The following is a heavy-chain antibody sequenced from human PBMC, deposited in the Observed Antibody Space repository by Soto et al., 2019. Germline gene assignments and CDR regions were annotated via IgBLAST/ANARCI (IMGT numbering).Heavy chain of an antibody. Sequence: SETLSLTCTVSGGSISSSSYYWGWIRQPPGKGLEWIGSIYYSGSTYYNPSLKSRVTISVDTSKNQFSPKLRSVTAADTAVYYCARHRVVRGVLDYWGQGTLVTVSS. J-gene: IGHJ4*02. CDR2: IYYSGST. CDR1: GGSISSSSYY. CDR3: ARHRVVRGVLDY. V-gene: IGHV4-39*01. D-gene: IGHD3-10*01.